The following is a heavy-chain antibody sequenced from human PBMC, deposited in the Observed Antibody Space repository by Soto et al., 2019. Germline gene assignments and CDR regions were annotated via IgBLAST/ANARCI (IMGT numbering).Heavy chain of an antibody. Sequence: GGSLRLSCAASGFTFSSYDMHWVRQATGKGLEWVSAIGTAGDTYYPGSVKGRFTISRENAKNSLYLQMNSLRAGDTAVYYCAGYSMVRGAYAFDICGQGTMVTVSS. CDR2: IGTAGDT. CDR3: AGYSMVRGAYAFDI. J-gene: IGHJ3*02. CDR1: GFTFSSYD. V-gene: IGHV3-13*01. D-gene: IGHD3-10*01.